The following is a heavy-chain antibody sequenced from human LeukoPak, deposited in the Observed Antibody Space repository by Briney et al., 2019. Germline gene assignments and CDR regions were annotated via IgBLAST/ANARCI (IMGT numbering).Heavy chain of an antibody. CDR2: INPNSGGT. CDR3: VRDGSTAARPLDY. D-gene: IGHD6-6*01. J-gene: IGHJ4*02. CDR1: GYTFIAYY. V-gene: IGHV1-2*02. Sequence: ASVKVSCKASGYTFIAYYIHWVRQAPGQGLEWMGWINPNSGGTNYAQKFQGRVTMTRDTSISTAYMELNRLTSDDTAVYYCVRDGSTAARPLDYWGQGTLVTVSS.